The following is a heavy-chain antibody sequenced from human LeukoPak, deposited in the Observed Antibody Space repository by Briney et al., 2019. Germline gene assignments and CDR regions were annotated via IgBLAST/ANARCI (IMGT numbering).Heavy chain of an antibody. Sequence: GGSLRLSCAASGFTFSDFGMHWVRQAPGQGLEWLSFISASGNIIHYEDSVKGRFTISRDDAKNSVFLQMDSLRTEDTALYYCARHMVITTFDSWGQGTLVTVSS. D-gene: IGHD4/OR15-4a*01. V-gene: IGHV3-11*01. J-gene: IGHJ4*02. CDR2: ISASGNII. CDR1: GFTFSDFG. CDR3: ARHMVITTFDS.